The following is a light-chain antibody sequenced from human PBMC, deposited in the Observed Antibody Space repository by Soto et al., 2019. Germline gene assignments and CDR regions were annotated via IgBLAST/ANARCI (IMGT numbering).Light chain of an antibody. Sequence: SVLWRARGTLSVAPGDVATLSCRASQSVSSGYLAWYQQKPGQAPRLLISGAHNRAPGIPDRFSGSESGTAFTLRSSRLPPEAFAVYFCHQSGSSVTFGQGTKVDIK. J-gene: IGKJ1*01. CDR3: HQSGSSVT. CDR1: QSVSSGY. CDR2: GAH. V-gene: IGKV3-20*01.